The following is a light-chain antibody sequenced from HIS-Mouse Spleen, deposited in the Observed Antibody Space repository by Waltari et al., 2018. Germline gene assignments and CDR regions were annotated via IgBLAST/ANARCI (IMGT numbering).Light chain of an antibody. Sequence: SYELPQPPSVSVSPVQTATTTCSGDALPKKYAYWYQQKSGQAPVLVIYEDSKRPSGIPERFSGSSSGTMATLTISGAQVEDEADYYCYSTDSSGNHRVFGGGTKLTVL. V-gene: IGLV3-10*01. CDR2: EDS. J-gene: IGLJ2*01. CDR1: ALPKKY. CDR3: YSTDSSGNHRV.